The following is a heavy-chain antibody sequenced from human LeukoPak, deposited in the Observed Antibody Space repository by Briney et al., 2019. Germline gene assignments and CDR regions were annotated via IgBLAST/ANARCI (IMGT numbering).Heavy chain of an antibody. D-gene: IGHD1-1*01. Sequence: PSETLSLTCTVSGDSINSRAYYWGWIRQPPGKGLEWIGSVFNTGTTYYNLSLKSRVTISVDTSKNQFSLKLSSVTAADTAVYYCARPSWHDARLGAFDIWGQGTMVTVSS. V-gene: IGHV4-39*07. J-gene: IGHJ3*02. CDR3: ARPSWHDARLGAFDI. CDR1: GDSINSRAYY. CDR2: VFNTGTT.